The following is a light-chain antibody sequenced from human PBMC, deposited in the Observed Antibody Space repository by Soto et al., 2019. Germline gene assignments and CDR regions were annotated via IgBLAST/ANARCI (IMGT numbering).Light chain of an antibody. CDR3: KQYDSVPYT. CDR1: QDITKS. J-gene: IGKJ2*01. V-gene: IGKV1-33*01. Sequence: DIQMTQVPSSVSPSVGDRVTITSQATQDITKSLHWYQQKPGTAPKLLIYIASNLERGVPSRFSGSGSGTHFSLTISSLQPEDFATYFCKQYDSVPYTFGQGTKVDIK. CDR2: IAS.